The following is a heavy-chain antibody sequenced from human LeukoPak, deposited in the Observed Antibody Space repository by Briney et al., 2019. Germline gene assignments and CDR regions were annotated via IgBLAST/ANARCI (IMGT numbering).Heavy chain of an antibody. D-gene: IGHD5-12*01. CDR3: AEVATIGC. J-gene: IGHJ4*02. Sequence: GGSLRLSCAASGFTFSSYWMHWVRQAPGKGLVWVSHINSDGSSTSYADSVKGRFTISRDNAKNTLYLQMNSLRAEDTAVYYCAEVATIGCWGQGTLVTVSS. V-gene: IGHV3-74*01. CDR2: INSDGSST. CDR1: GFTFSSYW.